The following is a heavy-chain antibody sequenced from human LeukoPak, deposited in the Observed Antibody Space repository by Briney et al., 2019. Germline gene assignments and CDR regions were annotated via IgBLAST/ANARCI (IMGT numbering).Heavy chain of an antibody. D-gene: IGHD6-13*01. Sequence: ASVKVSCKVSGYTLIELSIHWVRQAPGKGLKWMGGFDPEDGETIYAQKFQGRVTMTEDTSTDTAYMELSSLRSEDTAVYYCARGGSSSWYEGTLYNWFDPWGQGTLVTVAS. J-gene: IGHJ5*02. CDR2: FDPEDGET. CDR1: GYTLIELS. CDR3: ARGGSSSWYEGTLYNWFDP. V-gene: IGHV1-24*01.